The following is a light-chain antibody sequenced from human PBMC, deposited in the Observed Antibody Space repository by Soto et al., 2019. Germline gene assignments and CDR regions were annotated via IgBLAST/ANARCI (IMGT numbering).Light chain of an antibody. CDR1: SSDVGGYNF. V-gene: IGLV2-8*01. CDR2: VVS. Sequence: QSALTHPPSASGSPGQSGTISCTGTSSDVGGYNFVSWDQQHPGKAPKLLIYVVSKRPSGVPDRFSGSKSGNTASLTVSGLPAEDEADYHCSSYACTNDYVFGTGTKVTVL. CDR3: SSYACTNDYV. J-gene: IGLJ1*01.